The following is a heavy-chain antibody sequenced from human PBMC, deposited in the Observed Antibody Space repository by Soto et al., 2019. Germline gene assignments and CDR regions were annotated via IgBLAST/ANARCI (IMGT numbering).Heavy chain of an antibody. CDR3: LVNGANCSGGSCYSELRPAVDY. J-gene: IGHJ4*02. CDR2: INHSGST. D-gene: IGHD2-15*01. CDR1: GGSFSGYY. V-gene: IGHV4-34*01. Sequence: SETLSLTCAVYGGSFSGYYWSWIRQPPGKGLEWIGEINHSGSTNYNPSLKSRVTISVDTSKNQFSLKLSSVTAADTAVYYCLVNGANCSGGSCYSELRPAVDYWGQGTLVTVSS.